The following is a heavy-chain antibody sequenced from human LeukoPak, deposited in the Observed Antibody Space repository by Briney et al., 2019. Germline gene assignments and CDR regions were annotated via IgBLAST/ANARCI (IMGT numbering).Heavy chain of an antibody. CDR3: ARETTVTTVWFDP. Sequence: ASVKVSCKASGGTFSSYAISWVRQAPGQGLEWMGWISAYNGNTNYAQKLQGRVTMTTDTSTSTAYMELRSLRSDDTAVYYCARETTVTTVWFDPWGQGTLVTVSS. D-gene: IGHD4-11*01. CDR2: ISAYNGNT. V-gene: IGHV1-18*01. J-gene: IGHJ5*02. CDR1: GGTFSSYA.